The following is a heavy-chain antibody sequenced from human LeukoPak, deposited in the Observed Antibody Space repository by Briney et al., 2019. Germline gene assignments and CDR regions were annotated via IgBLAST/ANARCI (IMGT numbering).Heavy chain of an antibody. CDR2: ISGSGGST. CDR3: AKVITFGGVIPNYFDY. D-gene: IGHD3-16*02. V-gene: IGHV3-23*01. CDR1: GFTFSSYA. J-gene: IGHJ4*02. Sequence: PGGSLRLSCAASGFTFSSYAMSWVRQAPGKGLEWVSAISGSGGSTYYADSVKGRFTISRDNSKNTLYLQMNSLRAEDTAVYYCAKVITFGGVIPNYFDYWGQGTLVTVSS.